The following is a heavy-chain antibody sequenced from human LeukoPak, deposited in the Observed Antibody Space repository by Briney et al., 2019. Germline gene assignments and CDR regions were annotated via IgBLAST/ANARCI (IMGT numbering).Heavy chain of an antibody. CDR1: GSSISSYY. CDR3: TRESGAFSPFGF. D-gene: IGHD1-26*01. Sequence: SETLSLTCTVSGSSISSYYWTWIRQPPGKGLEWIGYIYYSGSTNYNPSLKSRVTISVDTSKNQFSLKLSSVTAADTATYYCTRESGAFSPFGFWGQGTLVTVSS. CDR2: IYYSGST. J-gene: IGHJ4*02. V-gene: IGHV4-59*12.